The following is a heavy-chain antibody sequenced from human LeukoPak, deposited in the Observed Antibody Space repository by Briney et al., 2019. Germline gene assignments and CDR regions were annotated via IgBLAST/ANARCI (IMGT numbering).Heavy chain of an antibody. CDR3: AKDHYDILTGDYYYYYGMDV. D-gene: IGHD3-9*01. CDR2: IWYDGSNK. Sequence: GGSLRLSCAASGFTFSSYGMHWVRQAPGKGLEWVAVIWYDGSNKYYADSVKGRFTISRDNSKNTLYLQMNSLRAEDTAVYYCAKDHYDILTGDYYYYYGMDVWGQGTTVTVSS. J-gene: IGHJ6*02. V-gene: IGHV3-33*06. CDR1: GFTFSSYG.